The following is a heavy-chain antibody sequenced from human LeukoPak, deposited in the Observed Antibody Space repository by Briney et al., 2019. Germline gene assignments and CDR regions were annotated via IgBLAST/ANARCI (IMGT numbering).Heavy chain of an antibody. CDR1: GFSFSTYY. D-gene: IGHD6-19*01. V-gene: IGHV3-11*04. CDR2: ISSGAGTSI. J-gene: IGHJ4*02. CDR3: YASAVVASDY. Sequence: PGGSLRLSCAASGFSFSTYYMGWIRQAPGKGLEWVSYISSGAGTSIYYADSVRGRFFISRDNDKYSLYLQMNSLGAEATSIYSCYASAVVASDYWGQGTLVTVSS.